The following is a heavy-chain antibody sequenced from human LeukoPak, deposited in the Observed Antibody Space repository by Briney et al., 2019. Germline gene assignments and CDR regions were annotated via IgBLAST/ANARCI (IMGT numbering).Heavy chain of an antibody. D-gene: IGHD3-10*01. J-gene: IGHJ6*02. V-gene: IGHV4-30-2*01. CDR3: ARGRIPITMVRGVSPSNRYYYYGMDV. Sequence: KTSQTLSLTCAVSGGSISSDDYSWSWIRQPPRKGLEWIGYIYHSGSTYYNPSLKSRVTISLDRSKNQFSLKLTSVTAADTAVYYCARGRIPITMVRGVSPSNRYYYYGMDVWGQGTTVTVSS. CDR1: GGSISSDDYS. CDR2: IYHSGST.